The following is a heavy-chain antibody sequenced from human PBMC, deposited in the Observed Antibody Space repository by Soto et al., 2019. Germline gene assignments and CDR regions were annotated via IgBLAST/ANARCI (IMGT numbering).Heavy chain of an antibody. D-gene: IGHD2-2*01. CDR1: GFTFSSYA. J-gene: IGHJ6*02. Sequence: PGGCMRLSCAASGFTFSSYAMSWACQAPGKGLEWVSAISGSGGSTYYADSVKGRFTISRDNSKNTLYLQMNSLRAEDTAVYYCAKPNDSGYYQHKYYYYGMDVWGQGTTVTVSS. CDR3: AKPNDSGYYQHKYYYYGMDV. V-gene: IGHV3-23*01. CDR2: ISGSGGST.